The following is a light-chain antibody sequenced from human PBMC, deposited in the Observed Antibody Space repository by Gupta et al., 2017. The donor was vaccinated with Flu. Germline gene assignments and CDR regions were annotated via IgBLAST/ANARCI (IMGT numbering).Light chain of an antibody. V-gene: IGKV3-11*01. Sequence: EIVLTQSPATLSSSPGDSATLSCRASQSVKNFLAWYQQKPGQAPRLRIYDASTRAAGIPNRFRGRGSGTDDTLTISSLEAEDFAVYYWQQRSDWRTFGGGTKGEI. J-gene: IGKJ4*01. CDR3: QQRSDWRT. CDR1: QSVKNF. CDR2: DAS.